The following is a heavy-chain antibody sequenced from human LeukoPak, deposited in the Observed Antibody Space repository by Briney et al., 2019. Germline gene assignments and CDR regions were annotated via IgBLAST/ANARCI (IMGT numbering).Heavy chain of an antibody. D-gene: IGHD5-24*01. CDR1: GGSIISDSYY. J-gene: IGHJ4*02. V-gene: IGHV4-61*02. Sequence: SETLSLTCSVSGGSIISDSYYWNWIRQPAGKGLEWIGRMYTSGSTYYNPSLKSRVTISVDRSKNQFSLKLSSVTAADTAVYYCARGYGDGYKSRAYYFDYWGQGTLVTVSS. CDR3: ARGYGDGYKSRAYYFDY. CDR2: MYTSGST.